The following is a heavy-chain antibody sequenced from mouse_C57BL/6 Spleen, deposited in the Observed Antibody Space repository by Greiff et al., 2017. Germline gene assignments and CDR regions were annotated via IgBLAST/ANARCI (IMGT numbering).Heavy chain of an antibody. CDR2: IYPRDGST. V-gene: IGHV1-85*01. Sequence: VQLQQSGPELVKPGASVKLSCKASGYTFTSYDINWVKQRPGQGLEWIGWIYPRDGSTKYNEKFKGKATLTVDTSSSTAYMELHSLTSEDSAVYFWARENYGNYDYFDYWGQGTTLTVSS. CDR3: ARENYGNYDYFDY. D-gene: IGHD2-1*01. J-gene: IGHJ2*01. CDR1: GYTFTSYD.